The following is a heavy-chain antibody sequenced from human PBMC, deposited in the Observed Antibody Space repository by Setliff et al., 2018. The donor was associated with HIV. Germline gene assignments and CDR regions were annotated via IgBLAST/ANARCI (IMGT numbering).Heavy chain of an antibody. CDR1: GGSISSSGFY. D-gene: IGHD1-26*01. CDR2: IYYSGSI. J-gene: IGHJ5*01. V-gene: IGHV4-39*01. Sequence: SETLPLTCSVSGGSISSSGFYWAWMRQSPGKGLEWIGSIYYSGSIFYNPSLKSRVIISVDMSKNQFSLKLSSVTAADTAVYYCARTTYSGSYFNDSWGQGTLVTVSS. CDR3: ARTTYSGSYFNDS.